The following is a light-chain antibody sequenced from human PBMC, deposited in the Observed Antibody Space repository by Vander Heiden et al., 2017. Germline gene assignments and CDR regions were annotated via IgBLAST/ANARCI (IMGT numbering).Light chain of an antibody. Sequence: QVTQSPSSLSASVGDRVTITCRASESISYYLNWYQQKPGKAPNLLIFASSNLQSGVPSRFSGSGFGTDFTLTISSLQPEDFATYYCQQSHGTPITFGQGTRLEIK. CDR3: QQSHGTPIT. CDR1: ESISYY. J-gene: IGKJ5*01. CDR2: ASS. V-gene: IGKV1-39*01.